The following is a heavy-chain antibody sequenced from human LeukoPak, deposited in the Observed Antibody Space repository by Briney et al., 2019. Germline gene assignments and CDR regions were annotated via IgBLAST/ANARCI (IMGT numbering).Heavy chain of an antibody. CDR3: ARTAPVGATTNFDY. CDR1: GGSISSYY. Sequence: SETLSLTCTVSGGSISSYYWSWIRQPSGKGLEWIGYIYYSGSTNYNPSLKSRVTISVDTSKNQFSLKLSSVTAADTAVYYCARTAPVGATTNFDYWGQGTLVTVSS. CDR2: IYYSGST. D-gene: IGHD1-26*01. V-gene: IGHV4-59*01. J-gene: IGHJ4*02.